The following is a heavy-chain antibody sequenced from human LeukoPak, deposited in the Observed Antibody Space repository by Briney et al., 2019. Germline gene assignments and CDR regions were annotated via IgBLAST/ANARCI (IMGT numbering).Heavy chain of an antibody. CDR2: LSYDGSNK. CDR3: AKKVPGTAAAGIDY. J-gene: IGHJ4*02. D-gene: IGHD6-13*01. Sequence: PGGSLRLSCAASGFTFSSYAMSWVRQAPGKGLEWVAVLSYDGSNKYYADSVKGQFTISRDNSKSTLYLQMNSLRAEDTAVYYCAKKVPGTAAAGIDYWGQGTLVTVSS. CDR1: GFTFSSYA. V-gene: IGHV3-30*18.